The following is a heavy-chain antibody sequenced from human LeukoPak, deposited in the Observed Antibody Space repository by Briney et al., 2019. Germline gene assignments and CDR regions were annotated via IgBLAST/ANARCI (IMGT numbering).Heavy chain of an antibody. CDR3: ARILRTGTTLAEFDY. J-gene: IGHJ4*02. D-gene: IGHD1-1*01. V-gene: IGHV3-21*01. Sequence: GGSLRLSCAAPGFTFSSYSMNWVRQAPGKGLEWVSSISSSSSYIYYADSVKGRFTISRDNAKNSLYLQMNSLRAEDTAVYYCARILRTGTTLAEFDYWGQGTLVTVSS. CDR1: GFTFSSYS. CDR2: ISSSSSYI.